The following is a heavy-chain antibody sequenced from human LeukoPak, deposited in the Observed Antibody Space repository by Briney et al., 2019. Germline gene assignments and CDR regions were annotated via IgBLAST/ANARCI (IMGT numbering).Heavy chain of an antibody. CDR1: GGSISSGSYY. CDR2: IYTSGST. D-gene: IGHD3-10*01. Sequence: SETLSLTCTVSGGSISSGSYYWNWIRQPAGKGLEWIGRIYTSGSTNYNPSLKSRVTISLDTSKNQFSLELSSVTAADTAVYYCARAVGVYYGSGSYYYYYMDVWGKGTTVTISS. J-gene: IGHJ6*03. V-gene: IGHV4-61*02. CDR3: ARAVGVYYGSGSYYYYYMDV.